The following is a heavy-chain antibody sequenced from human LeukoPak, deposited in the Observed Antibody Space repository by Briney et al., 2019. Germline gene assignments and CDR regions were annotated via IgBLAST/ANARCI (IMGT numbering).Heavy chain of an antibody. D-gene: IGHD5-12*01. Sequence: ASVKVSCKASGYTFRNHGITWVRQAPGQGLEWMGWISAYNGDTHYARNLQGRVTMTTDTSTSTAYMELRNLRSDDTAVYFCARDPTNTSGYYAYFDYWGQGTLDTVSS. CDR1: GYTFRNHG. V-gene: IGHV1-18*01. J-gene: IGHJ4*02. CDR3: ARDPTNTSGYYAYFDY. CDR2: ISAYNGDT.